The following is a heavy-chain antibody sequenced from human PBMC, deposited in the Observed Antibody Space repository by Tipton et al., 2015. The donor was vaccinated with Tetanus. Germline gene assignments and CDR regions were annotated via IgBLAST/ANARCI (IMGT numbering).Heavy chain of an antibody. D-gene: IGHD6-19*01. CDR3: AKDIRPIAQWLGPFDY. Sequence: SLRLSCAASGFTVSSNYMSWVRQAPGKGLEWVSVIYSGGSTYYADSVKGRFTISRDNSKNTLYLQMNSLRAEDTAVYYCAKDIRPIAQWLGPFDYWGQGTLVTVSS. J-gene: IGHJ4*02. CDR2: IYSGGST. CDR1: GFTVSSNY. V-gene: IGHV3-53*01.